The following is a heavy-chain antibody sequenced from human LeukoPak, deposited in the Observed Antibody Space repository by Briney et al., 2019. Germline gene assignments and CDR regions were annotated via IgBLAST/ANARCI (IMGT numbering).Heavy chain of an antibody. CDR3: ARGRNDSYCSSTSCYDSSATFDY. D-gene: IGHD2-2*01. J-gene: IGHJ4*02. V-gene: IGHV4-59*12. Sequence: SETLSLTCTVSGGSLSSYYWSWIRQPPGKGLEWIGYIYYSGSTNYNPSLKSRVTISIETSKNQFSLKLSSVTAADTAVYYCARGRNDSYCSSTSCYDSSATFDYWGQGTLVTVSS. CDR2: IYYSGST. CDR1: GGSLSSYY.